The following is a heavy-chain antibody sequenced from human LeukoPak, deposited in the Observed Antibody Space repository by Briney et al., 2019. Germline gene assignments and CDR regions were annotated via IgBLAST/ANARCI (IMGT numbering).Heavy chain of an antibody. J-gene: IGHJ4*02. CDR2: VYYSGST. Sequence: SSETLSLTCSVSGGSISSFYWSWIRQPPGKGLEWIGYVYYSGSTNYNPSLKSRVTISVDTSKNQFSLKLTSVTAEDTAVYYCARGRLGGNYWGRGTLVTVSS. CDR3: ARGRLGGNY. V-gene: IGHV4-59*01. CDR1: GGSISSFY. D-gene: IGHD3-16*01.